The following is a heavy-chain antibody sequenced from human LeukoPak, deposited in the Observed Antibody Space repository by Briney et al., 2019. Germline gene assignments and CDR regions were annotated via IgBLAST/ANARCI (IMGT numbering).Heavy chain of an antibody. J-gene: IGHJ4*02. Sequence: PGRSLRLSCAASGFTFSSYAMHWVRQAPGKGLEWVAVISYDGSNKYYADSVKGRFTISRDNSKNTLYLQMNSLRAEDTAVYYCARAGEGIVVVPATFDYWGQGTLVTVSS. D-gene: IGHD2-2*01. V-gene: IGHV3-30-3*01. CDR1: GFTFSSYA. CDR2: ISYDGSNK. CDR3: ARAGEGIVVVPATFDY.